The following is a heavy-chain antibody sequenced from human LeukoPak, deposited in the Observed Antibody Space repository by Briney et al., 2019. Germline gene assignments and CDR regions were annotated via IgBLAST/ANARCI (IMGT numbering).Heavy chain of an antibody. J-gene: IGHJ4*02. D-gene: IGHD3-3*01. CDR1: GFTFGDYA. V-gene: IGHV3-49*04. CDR2: IRNKAYGETI. CDR3: SRDSRYYDFWIDY. Sequence: GGSLRLSCSASGFTFGDYAINWVRQAPGKGLEWVGFIRNKAYGETIEYAASVKGRFTISRDDSKSIAYLQMNSLKTEDTAIYYCSRDSRYYDFWIDYWGQGTLVTVSS.